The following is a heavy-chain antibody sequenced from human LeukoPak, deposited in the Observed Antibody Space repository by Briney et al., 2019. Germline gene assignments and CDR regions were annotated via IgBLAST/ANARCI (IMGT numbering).Heavy chain of an antibody. CDR1: GFTFSSFW. CDR2: ISTDGGTT. V-gene: IGHV3-74*01. J-gene: IGHJ3*02. Sequence: GSLRLSCAASGFTFSSFWMHWVRQAPGKGLVWVSRISTDGGTTTYADSVRGRFTISRDNANNTLYLQMNSLRAEDTAVYYCAREIQRTVEMTTNRAFDIWGQGTMVTVSS. CDR3: AREIQRTVEMTTNRAFDI. D-gene: IGHD5-24*01.